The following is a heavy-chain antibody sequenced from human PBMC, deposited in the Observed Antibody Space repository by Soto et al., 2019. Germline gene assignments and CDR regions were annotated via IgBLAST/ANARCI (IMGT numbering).Heavy chain of an antibody. D-gene: IGHD5-18*01. Sequence: PSETLSLTCTVSGGSISSSSYSWGWIRQPPGKGLEWIGSIYYSGSTYYNPSLKSRVTISVDTSKNQFSLKLSSVTAADTAVYYCARHSIQLWFDIWGQGTMVT. CDR3: ARHSIQLWFDI. CDR1: GGSISSSSYS. J-gene: IGHJ3*02. V-gene: IGHV4-39*01. CDR2: IYYSGST.